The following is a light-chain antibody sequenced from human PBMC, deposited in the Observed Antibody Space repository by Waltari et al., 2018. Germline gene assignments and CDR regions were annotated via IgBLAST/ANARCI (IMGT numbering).Light chain of an antibody. CDR1: QSVSSN. CDR3: QQYNNWPPWT. CDR2: GAS. Sequence: EIVMTQSQATLSVSPGARPTLSCRARQSVSSNLAWYQQKPGQAPRLHIYGASTRATGIPDRFSGSGSGTEFTLTISSMQSEDFAVYYCQQYNNWPPWTFGQGTKVEIK. J-gene: IGKJ1*01. V-gene: IGKV3-15*01.